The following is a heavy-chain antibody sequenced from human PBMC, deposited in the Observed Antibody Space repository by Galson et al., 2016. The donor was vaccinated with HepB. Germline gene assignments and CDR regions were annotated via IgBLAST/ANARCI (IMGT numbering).Heavy chain of an antibody. CDR1: GYSVTNYY. CDR2: INPSGGST. CDR3: ARGVSQQRLATYLYNYYRMDV. D-gene: IGHD6-13*01. V-gene: IGHV1-46*01. J-gene: IGHJ6*02. Sequence: SVKVSCKASGYSVTNYYMHWVRQAPGQGLEWMGIINPSGGSTSYAAKFQGRVTMTTDTSTSTVYMEMSSLRSEDTAVYYCARGVSQQRLATYLYNYYRMDVWGQGTTVTVSS.